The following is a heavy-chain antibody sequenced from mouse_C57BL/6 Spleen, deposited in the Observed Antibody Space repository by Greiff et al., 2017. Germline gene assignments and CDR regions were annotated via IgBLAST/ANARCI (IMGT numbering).Heavy chain of an antibody. CDR3: ARNEGLTTADY. Sequence: LQESGASVKISCKASGYAFSSYWMNWVKQRPGKGLEWIGQIYPGDGDTNYNGKFKGKATLTADKSSSTAYMQLSSLTSEDSAVYFCARNEGLTTADYWGQGTTLTVSS. CDR2: IYPGDGDT. CDR1: GYAFSSYW. V-gene: IGHV1-80*01. J-gene: IGHJ2*01. D-gene: IGHD1-2*01.